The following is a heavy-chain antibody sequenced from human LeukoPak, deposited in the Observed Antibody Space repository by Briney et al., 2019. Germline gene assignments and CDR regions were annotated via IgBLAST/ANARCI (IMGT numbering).Heavy chain of an antibody. V-gene: IGHV4-31*03. D-gene: IGHD3-10*01. CDR1: GGSISSGGYY. CDR3: ARDQGDYYYGSGRHRSAFDP. CDR2: IYYSGST. Sequence: PSETLSLTCTVSGGSISSGGYYWSWIRQHPGKGLEWIGYIYYSGSTYYNPSLKSRVTISVDTSKNQFSLKLSSVTAADTAVYYCARDQGDYYYGSGRHRSAFDPWGQGTLVTVSS. J-gene: IGHJ5*02.